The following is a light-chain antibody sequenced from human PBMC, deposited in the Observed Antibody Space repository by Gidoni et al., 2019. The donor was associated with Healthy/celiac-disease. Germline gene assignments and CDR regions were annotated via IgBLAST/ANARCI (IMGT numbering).Light chain of an antibody. J-gene: IGLJ2*01. CDR3: CSYAGSSTFVV. CDR1: SSDVGSYNL. V-gene: IGLV2-23*02. CDR2: EVS. Sequence: QSALTQPASVSGSPGPSITISCTGTSSDVGSYNLVSWYQQHPGKAPKLMIYEVSERPSGVSNRFSGSKSGNTASLTISGLQAEDEADYYCCSYAGSSTFVVFGGGTKLTVL.